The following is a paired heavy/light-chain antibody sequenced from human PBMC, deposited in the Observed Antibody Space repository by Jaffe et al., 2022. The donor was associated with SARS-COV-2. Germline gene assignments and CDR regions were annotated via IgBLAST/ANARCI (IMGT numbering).Heavy chain of an antibody. CDR1: GFTFSDHN. Sequence: EVQLVESGGGLVKPGGSLRLSCAASGFTFSDHNINWVRQAPGKGLEWVSSISSTGKYIYHADSVKGRFTVSRDNAKNSLYLQMNSLRVEDTSVYYCARGGEDYGGNSGPRTPLDFWGQGTLVTVSS. D-gene: IGHD4-17*01. J-gene: IGHJ4*02. CDR3: ARGGEDYGGNSGPRTPLDF. CDR2: ISSTGKYI. V-gene: IGHV3-21*06.
Light chain of an antibody. Sequence: SYVLTQPPSVSVAPGETASITCGGDNIISKDVHWYQQKPGQAPVLVIYYDNDRPSGIPERFSGSSSGNTATLTISRVEAGDEADYYCQVWDSDDDPRVFGGGSKLTVL. CDR3: QVWDSDDDPRV. CDR2: YDN. V-gene: IGLV3-21*04. CDR1: NIISKD. J-gene: IGLJ3*02.